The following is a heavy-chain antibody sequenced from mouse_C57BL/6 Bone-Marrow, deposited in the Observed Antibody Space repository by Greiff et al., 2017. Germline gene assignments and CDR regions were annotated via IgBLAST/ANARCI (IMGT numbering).Heavy chain of an antibody. D-gene: IGHD2-12*01. Sequence: VQLQQSGAELVRPGASVTLSCKASGYTFTDYEMHWVKQTPVHGLEWIGAIDPETGGTAYNQKFKGKAILTADKSSSTAYMELRSLTSEDAAVYYCTKYYNYGWGFDYWGQGTLVTVSA. CDR2: IDPETGGT. V-gene: IGHV1-15*01. J-gene: IGHJ3*01. CDR3: TKYYNYGWGFDY. CDR1: GYTFTDYE.